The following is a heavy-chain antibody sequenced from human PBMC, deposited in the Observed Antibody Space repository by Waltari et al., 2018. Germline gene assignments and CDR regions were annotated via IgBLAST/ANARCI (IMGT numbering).Heavy chain of an antibody. J-gene: IGHJ3*02. CDR3: ARSGVVQDAFDI. V-gene: IGHV3-21*01. CDR2: LSSRSSYI. CDR1: VFTCSSST. Sequence: EVQLVESGGGRVKPGGSLSLSCPASVFTCSSSTLNWVRQATGKGLEWVSALSSRSSYIYYADSVKGRFTISRDNAKNSLYLQMNSLRAEDTAVYYCARSGVVQDAFDIWGQGTMVTVSS. D-gene: IGHD3-3*01.